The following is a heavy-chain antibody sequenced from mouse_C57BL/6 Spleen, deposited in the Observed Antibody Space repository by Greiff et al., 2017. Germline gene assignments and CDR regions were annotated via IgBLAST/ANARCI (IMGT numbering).Heavy chain of an antibody. J-gene: IGHJ4*01. Sequence: EVMLVESGGGLVKPGGSLKLSCAASGFTFSSYAMSWVRQTPEKRLEWVATISDGGSYTYYPDNVKGRFTISRDNAKNNLYLQMSHLKSEDTAMYYCARVYGSRDYYAMDYWGQGTSVTVSS. D-gene: IGHD1-1*01. CDR3: ARVYGSRDYYAMDY. CDR1: GFTFSSYA. CDR2: ISDGGSYT. V-gene: IGHV5-4*03.